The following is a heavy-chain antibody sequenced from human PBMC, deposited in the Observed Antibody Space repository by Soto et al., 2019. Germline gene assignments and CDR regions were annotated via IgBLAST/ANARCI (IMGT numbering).Heavy chain of an antibody. V-gene: IGHV3-23*01. CDR2: LSGFGDDT. D-gene: IGHD3-10*01. Sequence: EVQLSESGGGLVQPGGSLRLSCAASGLTFSTYARTWVRQAPGKGLEWVASLSGFGDDTYYATSVKGRFTTPRDNSENPLSLQVNSLRAEDTAVYCCANRFGNCYWSAFDIWGQGTVVTVSS. CDR3: ANRFGNCYWSAFDI. CDR1: GLTFSTYA. J-gene: IGHJ3*02.